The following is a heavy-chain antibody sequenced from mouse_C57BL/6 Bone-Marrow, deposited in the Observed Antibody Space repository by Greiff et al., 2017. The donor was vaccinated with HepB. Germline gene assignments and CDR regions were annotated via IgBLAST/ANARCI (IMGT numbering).Heavy chain of an antibody. CDR2: IYPGSGNT. Sequence: QVQLQQSGAELVRPGASVKLSCKASGYTFTDYYINWVKQRPGQGLEWIARIYPGSGNTYYNEKFKGKATLTADKSSSTAYMQLSSLTSEDSAVYFCARGRFITTVAKCDFDVWGTGTTVTVSS. D-gene: IGHD1-1*01. J-gene: IGHJ1*03. CDR1: GYTFTDYY. CDR3: ARGRFITTVAKCDFDV. V-gene: IGHV1-76*01.